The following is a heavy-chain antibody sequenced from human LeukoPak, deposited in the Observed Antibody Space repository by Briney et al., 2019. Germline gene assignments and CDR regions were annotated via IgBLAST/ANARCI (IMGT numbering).Heavy chain of an antibody. CDR3: ASYGDYSDAFDI. J-gene: IGHJ3*02. D-gene: IGHD4-17*01. CDR1: GFTFSSYN. V-gene: IGHV3-21*01. CDR2: ISSTSSYI. Sequence: GGSLRLSCAASGFTFSSYNMNWVRQAPGKGLEWAASISSTSSYIYYADSVKGRFTISRDNAKNSLYLQMNSLRAEDTAVYYCASYGDYSDAFDIWAKGQWSPSLQ.